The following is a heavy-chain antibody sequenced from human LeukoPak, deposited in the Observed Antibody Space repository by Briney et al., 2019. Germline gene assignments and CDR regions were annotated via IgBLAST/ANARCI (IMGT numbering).Heavy chain of an antibody. CDR3: ARGPFRNVETAMVASRFDP. D-gene: IGHD5-18*01. V-gene: IGHV1-2*02. CDR1: GYTFTGYY. CDR2: IDSDSGAT. Sequence: ASLKVSCKASGYTFTGYYIHWVRQAPGQGPEWMGWIDSDSGATNYPQKFQGRVTMTRDTSITTAYMELRRLRSDDTAVYYCARGPFRNVETAMVASRFDPWGQGTLVTVS. J-gene: IGHJ5*02.